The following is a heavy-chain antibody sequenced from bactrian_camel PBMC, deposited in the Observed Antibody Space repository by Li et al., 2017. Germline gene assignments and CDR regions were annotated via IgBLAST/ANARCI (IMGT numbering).Heavy chain of an antibody. CDR1: GYTVSSYC. D-gene: IGHD4*01. CDR2: IAYDGWVS. V-gene: IGHV3S6*01. Sequence: HVQLVESGGGLVQPGGSLRLSCAASGYTVSSYCMAWFRQVPGKDLEWLAQIAYDGWVSRYNDPAKGRYTISRDNTKNTLYLQMNSLRPDDTAMYYCATGAVTWVPGDYKPLGQGTQVTVS. J-gene: IGHJ4*01.